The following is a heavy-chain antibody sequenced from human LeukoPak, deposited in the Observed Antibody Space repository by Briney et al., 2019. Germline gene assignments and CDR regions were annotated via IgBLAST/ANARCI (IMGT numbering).Heavy chain of an antibody. D-gene: IGHD2-15*01. V-gene: IGHV4-34*01. CDR1: GGSISSYY. CDR3: ARHRGGY. CDR2: INHSGST. J-gene: IGHJ4*02. Sequence: SETLSLTCTVSGGSISSYYWSWIRQPPGKGLEWIGEINHSGSTNYNPSLKSRVTISVDTSKNQFSLKLSSVTAADTAVYYCARHRGGYWGQGTLVTVSS.